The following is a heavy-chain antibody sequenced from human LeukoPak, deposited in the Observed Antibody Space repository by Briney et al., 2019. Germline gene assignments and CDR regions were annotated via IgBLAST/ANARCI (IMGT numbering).Heavy chain of an antibody. CDR1: GGSISSYY. V-gene: IGHV4-59*01. J-gene: IGHJ6*02. CDR2: IYYSGST. Sequence: SETLSLTCTVSGGSISSYYGSWIRQPPGKGLEWIGYIYYSGSTNYNPSLKSRVTISVDTSKNQFSLKLSSVTAADTAVYYCARGRVAAAGTTWYYGMDVWGQGTTVTVSS. D-gene: IGHD6-13*01. CDR3: ARGRVAAAGTTWYYGMDV.